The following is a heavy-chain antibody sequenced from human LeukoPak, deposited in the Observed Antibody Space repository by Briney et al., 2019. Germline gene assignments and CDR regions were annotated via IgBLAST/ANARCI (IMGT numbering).Heavy chain of an antibody. CDR1: GFTFSSYE. CDR3: AKDMGDYGSLSFDY. CDR2: ISSSGSTI. V-gene: IGHV3-48*03. J-gene: IGHJ4*02. D-gene: IGHD4-17*01. Sequence: PGGSLRLSCAASGFTFSSYEMNWVRQAPGKGLEWVSYISSSGSTIYYADSVKGRFTISRDNAENSLYLQMNSLRAEDTALYYCAKDMGDYGSLSFDYWGQGTLVTVSS.